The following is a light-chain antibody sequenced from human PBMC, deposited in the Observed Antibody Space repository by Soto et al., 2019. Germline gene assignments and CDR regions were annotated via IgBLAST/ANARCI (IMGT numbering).Light chain of an antibody. CDR1: QSVSSSH. Sequence: EIVLTQSPGTLSLSPGERATLSCRASQSVSSSHLAWYQQKPGQAPRLLIYGASSRATGIPGRFSGRGSGKDFTLTISRLEPEDFAVDYCQQYGSSPYTFGQGTKLEIK. CDR2: GAS. V-gene: IGKV3-20*01. CDR3: QQYGSSPYT. J-gene: IGKJ2*01.